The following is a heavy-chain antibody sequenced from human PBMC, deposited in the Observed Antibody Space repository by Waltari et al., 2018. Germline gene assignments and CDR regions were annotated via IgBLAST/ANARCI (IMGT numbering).Heavy chain of an antibody. CDR2: IYSSGST. Sequence: EVRLVETGGGLIQPGGSLRLSCAASGFLFISDYMSWVRQAPGKGLECVSVIYSSGSTYYADSVKGRFTISRDNSKNTVYLQMHSLRAEDTAVYYCAREGVDTANDYWGQGTQVTVSS. J-gene: IGHJ4*02. D-gene: IGHD5-18*01. CDR3: AREGVDTANDY. CDR1: GFLFISDY. V-gene: IGHV3-53*02.